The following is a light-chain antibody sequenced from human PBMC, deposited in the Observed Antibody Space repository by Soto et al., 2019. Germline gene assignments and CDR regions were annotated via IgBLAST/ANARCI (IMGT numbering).Light chain of an antibody. Sequence: DIQMTQSPSSLSASVGDRVTITCQASQDISNYLNWYQQKPGKAPKLLIYDASNLETGVPSRFSGSGSGTDFTLTISSVQPEDFATYRCQQANSFPITFGQGTRLEIK. CDR1: QDISNY. J-gene: IGKJ5*01. CDR3: QQANSFPIT. CDR2: DAS. V-gene: IGKV1-33*01.